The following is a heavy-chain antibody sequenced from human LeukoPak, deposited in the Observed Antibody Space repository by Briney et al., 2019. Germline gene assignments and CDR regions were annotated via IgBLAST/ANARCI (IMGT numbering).Heavy chain of an antibody. D-gene: IGHD5-24*01. CDR3: ARSGGRGGYNFGY. Sequence: SETLSLTCTVSGGSITNHYWSWIRQPPGKGLEWIGYFYYSGSTNYNPSLESRVTISVDTSRAHFYLKLSSVTAADTAVYYCARSGGRGGYNFGYWGPGTLVTVSS. CDR1: GGSITNHY. J-gene: IGHJ4*02. V-gene: IGHV4-59*08. CDR2: FYYSGST.